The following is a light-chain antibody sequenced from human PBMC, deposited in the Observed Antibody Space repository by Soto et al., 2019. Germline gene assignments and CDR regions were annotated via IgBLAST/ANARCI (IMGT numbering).Light chain of an antibody. V-gene: IGLV2-14*01. CDR3: ISYTGSSTSYV. CDR1: SSDVGSYDH. J-gene: IGLJ1*01. CDR2: EVS. Sequence: QSVLTQPASVSGSPGQSITISCSGTSSDVGSYDHVAWYQQFPGKTPNLMIYEVSNRPSGVSSRFSGSKSGNTASLTISGLQAEDEADYYCISYTGSSTSYVFGSGTKVTVL.